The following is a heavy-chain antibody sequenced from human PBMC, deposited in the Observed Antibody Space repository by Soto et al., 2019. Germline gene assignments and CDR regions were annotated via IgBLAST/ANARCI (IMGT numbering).Heavy chain of an antibody. CDR3: ARVGGLTRPGYYYGMDV. CDR1: GFTFSSYW. Sequence: GGSLRLSCAASGFTFSSYWMSWVRQAPGKGLEWVANIKQDGSEKYYGDSVKGRFTISRDNAKNSLYLQMNSLGAEDTAVYNCARVGGLTRPGYYYGMDVWGQGTTVTVSS. CDR2: IKQDGSEK. V-gene: IGHV3-7*01. D-gene: IGHD3-16*01. J-gene: IGHJ6*02.